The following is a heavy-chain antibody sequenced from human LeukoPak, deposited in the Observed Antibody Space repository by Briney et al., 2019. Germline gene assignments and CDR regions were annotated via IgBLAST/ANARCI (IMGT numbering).Heavy chain of an antibody. V-gene: IGHV3-23*01. Sequence: GGSLRLSCAASGFTFSGYAMSWVRQAPGKGLEWVSGISGSGGSTYYADSMRGRFTVSRDNSKNTLYLQMNSLRAEDTAVYYCAKSASATTSYPGYYWGQGTLVTVSS. D-gene: IGHD5-12*01. CDR1: GFTFSGYA. CDR3: AKSASATTSYPGYY. CDR2: ISGSGGST. J-gene: IGHJ4*02.